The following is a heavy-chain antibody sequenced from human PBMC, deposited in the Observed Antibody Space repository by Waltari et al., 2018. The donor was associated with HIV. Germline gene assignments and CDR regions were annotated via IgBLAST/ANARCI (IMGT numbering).Heavy chain of an antibody. CDR2: IYYSGST. CDR3: ASGDSSGYLRAFDI. V-gene: IGHV4-59*01. CDR1: GGSISSYY. J-gene: IGHJ3*02. Sequence: QVQLQESGPGLVKPSETLSLTCTVSGGSISSYYWSWIRQPPGKGLEWIGYIYYSGSTNYNPSLKSRVTISVDTSKNQFSLKLSSVTAADTAVYYCASGDSSGYLRAFDIWGQGTMVTVSS. D-gene: IGHD3-22*01.